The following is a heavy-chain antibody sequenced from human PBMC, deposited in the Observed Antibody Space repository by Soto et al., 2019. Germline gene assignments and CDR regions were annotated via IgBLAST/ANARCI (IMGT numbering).Heavy chain of an antibody. Sequence: GGSLRLSCAASGFTFSSYSMNWVRQAPGKGLEWVSSISSSSSYIYYADSVKGRFTISRDNAKNSLYLQMNSLRAEDTAVYYCVTTLAGSGSYYTYYYYGMDVWGQGTTVTVSS. CDR3: VTTLAGSGSYYTYYYYGMDV. V-gene: IGHV3-21*01. CDR2: ISSSSSYI. CDR1: GFTFSSYS. J-gene: IGHJ6*02. D-gene: IGHD3-10*01.